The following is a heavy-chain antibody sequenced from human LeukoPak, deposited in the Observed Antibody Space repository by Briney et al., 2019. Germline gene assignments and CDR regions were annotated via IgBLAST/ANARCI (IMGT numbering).Heavy chain of an antibody. V-gene: IGHV6-1*01. CDR2: TYYRSKWYN. CDR1: GDRVSSNSAA. D-gene: IGHD3-3*01. CDR3: ARGPYYDFWSGYSPCWFDP. J-gene: IGHJ5*02. Sequence: SQTLSLTCAISGDRVSSNSAAWNWIRQSPSRGLDWLGRTYYRSKWYNDYAVSVKSRITINPDTSKNQFSLQLNSVTPEDTAVYHCARGPYYDFWSGYSPCWFDPWGQGTLVTVSS.